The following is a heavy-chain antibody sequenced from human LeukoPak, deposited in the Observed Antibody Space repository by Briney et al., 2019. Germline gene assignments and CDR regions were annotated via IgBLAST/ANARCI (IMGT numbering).Heavy chain of an antibody. J-gene: IGHJ4*02. CDR2: ISSSGSTI. V-gene: IGHV3-11*01. D-gene: IGHD4-17*01. Sequence: GGSLRLSCAASGFTFSDYYMSWIRQAPGKGLEWVSYISSSGSTIYYADSVKGRFTISRDNAKNSLYLQMNSLRAEDTAVYYCARDSTTVTTMIDYFDYWGQGTLVTVSS. CDR1: GFTFSDYY. CDR3: ARDSTTVTTMIDYFDY.